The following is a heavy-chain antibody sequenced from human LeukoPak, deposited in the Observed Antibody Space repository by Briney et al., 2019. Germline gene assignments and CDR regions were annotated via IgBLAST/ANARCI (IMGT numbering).Heavy chain of an antibody. CDR1: EFTFSAYW. CDR2: IWYDGSNK. D-gene: IGHD2-2*01. Sequence: GGSLRLSCAASEFTFSAYWMHWVRQAPGKGLEWVAVIWYDGSNKYYADSVKGRFTVSRDNSKNTLYLQMNSRRAEDTAVYYCARGKYCSSTSCYFHYSYYYGMDVWGQGTTVTVSS. CDR3: ARGKYCSSTSCYFHYSYYYGMDV. J-gene: IGHJ6*02. V-gene: IGHV3-33*08.